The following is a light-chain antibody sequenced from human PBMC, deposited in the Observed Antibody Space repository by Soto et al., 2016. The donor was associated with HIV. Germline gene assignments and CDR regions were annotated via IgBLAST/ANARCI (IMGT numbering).Light chain of an antibody. J-gene: IGKJ5*01. CDR1: QMINSY. CDR2: AAS. CDR3: QQSYSIPLT. V-gene: IGKV1-39*01. Sequence: DTQMTQSPSSLSASVGDAVTITCRASQMINSYLNWYQQKPGKAPRLLISAASSLQVGVPSRFSGSRSRTGFSLTITSLQPEDFATYYCQQSYSIPLTFGQGTRLEIK.